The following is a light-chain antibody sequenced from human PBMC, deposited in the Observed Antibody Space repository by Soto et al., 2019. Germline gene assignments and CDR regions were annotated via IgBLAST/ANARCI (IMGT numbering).Light chain of an antibody. Sequence: QSVLTQPASVSGSPRQSITISCTGTNSGVGSYNLVSWFQQHPGKAPKLVIYEVTKRPSGVSDRFSGSKSGNTASLTISGLQAEDEADYYCFSYAGDSVYVFGNGTKVTV. V-gene: IGLV2-23*02. CDR1: NSGVGSYNL. J-gene: IGLJ1*01. CDR2: EVT. CDR3: FSYAGDSVYV.